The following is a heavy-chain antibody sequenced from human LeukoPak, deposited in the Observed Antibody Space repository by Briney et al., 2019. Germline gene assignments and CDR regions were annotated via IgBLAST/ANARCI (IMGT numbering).Heavy chain of an antibody. V-gene: IGHV4-4*02. CDR3: ARVSLEVSVTTVYFDY. J-gene: IGHJ4*02. CDR1: GGSIGSSNW. CDR2: IYHSGST. Sequence: PSGTLSLTCAVSGGSIGSSNWWSWVRQPPGKGLEWIGEIYHSGSTNYNPSLKSRVTISVDKSKNQFSLELSSVTAADTAVYYCARVSLEVSVTTVYFDYWGQGTLVTVSS. D-gene: IGHD4-11*01.